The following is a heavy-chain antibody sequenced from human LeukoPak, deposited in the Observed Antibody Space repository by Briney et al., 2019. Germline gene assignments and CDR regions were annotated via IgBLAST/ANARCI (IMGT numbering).Heavy chain of an antibody. D-gene: IGHD4-17*01. CDR1: GFTFSSYS. J-gene: IGHJ4*02. CDR3: ARDLGLTTVTTYLI. CDR2: ISSSSSYI. Sequence: SGGSLRLSCAASGFTFSSYSMNWVRQAPGKGLEWVSSISSSSSYIYYADSVKGRFTISRDNAKNSLYLQMNSLRAEDTAVYYCARDLGLTTVTTYLIWGQGTLVTVSS. V-gene: IGHV3-21*01.